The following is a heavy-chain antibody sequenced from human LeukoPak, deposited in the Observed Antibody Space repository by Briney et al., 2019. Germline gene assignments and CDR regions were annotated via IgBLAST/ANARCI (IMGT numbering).Heavy chain of an antibody. Sequence: ASVKVSCKASGYAFTSYGISWVRQAPGQGLEWMGWISAYNGNTNYAQKLQGRVTMTTDTSTSTAYMELRSLRSDDTAVYYCAREDVEPRLTGGGWFDPWGQGTLVTVSS. D-gene: IGHD7-27*01. CDR3: AREDVEPRLTGGGWFDP. J-gene: IGHJ5*02. CDR1: GYAFTSYG. CDR2: ISAYNGNT. V-gene: IGHV1-18*01.